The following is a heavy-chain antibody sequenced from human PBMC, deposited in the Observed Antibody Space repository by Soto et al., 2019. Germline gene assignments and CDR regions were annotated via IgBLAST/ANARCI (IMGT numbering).Heavy chain of an antibody. V-gene: IGHV1-46*01. CDR2: IDPSGGST. D-gene: IGHD6-19*01. J-gene: IGHJ4*02. CDR1: GYTFTASY. Sequence: ASVKVSCKASGYTFTASYMHWVRQAPGQGLEWMGIIDPSGGSTSYSQKFQGRVTMTRDTSTSTVYMELNSLRSEDTAVFYCARAGYRSGWPNFDYWGQGTPVTVSS. CDR3: ARAGYRSGWPNFDY.